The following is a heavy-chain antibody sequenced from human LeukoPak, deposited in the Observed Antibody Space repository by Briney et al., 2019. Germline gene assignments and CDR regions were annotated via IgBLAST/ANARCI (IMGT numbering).Heavy chain of an antibody. Sequence: SVKVSCKASGYTFTSYYMHWVRQAPGQGLEWMGGIIPIFGTANYAQKFQGRVTITADESTSTAYMELSSLRSEDTAVYYCARSALVGAFDYWGQGTLVTVSS. V-gene: IGHV1-69*13. CDR2: IIPIFGTA. CDR3: ARSALVGAFDY. CDR1: GYTFTSYY. D-gene: IGHD1-26*01. J-gene: IGHJ4*02.